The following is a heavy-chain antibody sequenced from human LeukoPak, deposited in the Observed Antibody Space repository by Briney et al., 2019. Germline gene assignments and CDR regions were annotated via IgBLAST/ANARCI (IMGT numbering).Heavy chain of an antibody. CDR2: ISAYNGNT. Sequence: ASVKVSCKASGYTFTSYGISWVRQAPGQGLEWMGWISAYNGNTNYAQKLQGRVTMTTDTSTTTAYMELRSLRSDDTAVYYCARGTDFWSGYSSNYYYYMDVWGKGTTVTVPS. D-gene: IGHD3-3*01. CDR1: GYTFTSYG. J-gene: IGHJ6*03. V-gene: IGHV1-18*01. CDR3: ARGTDFWSGYSSNYYYYMDV.